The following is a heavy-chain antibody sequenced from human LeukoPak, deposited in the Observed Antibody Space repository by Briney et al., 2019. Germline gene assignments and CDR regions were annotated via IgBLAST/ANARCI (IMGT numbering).Heavy chain of an antibody. V-gene: IGHV4-34*01. J-gene: IGHJ6*02. CDR1: GGSFSGYY. CDR3: ARDQDYGSGSGYYYYYGMDV. D-gene: IGHD3-10*01. Sequence: ASETLSLTCAVYGGSFSGYYWSWIRQPPGKGLEWIGEINHSGSTNYNPSLKSRVTISVDTSKNQFSLKLSSVTAADTAVYYCARDQDYGSGSGYYYYYGMDVWGQGTTVTVSS. CDR2: INHSGST.